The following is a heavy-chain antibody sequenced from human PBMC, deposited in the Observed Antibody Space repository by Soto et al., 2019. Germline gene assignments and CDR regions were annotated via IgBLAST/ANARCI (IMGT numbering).Heavy chain of an antibody. CDR2: IYSSGST. Sequence: SLTCTVSGGSINSHYWTWIRQSAGKGLEWIGRIYSSGSTSYNPSLRSRVTMSVHTSKSQFSLTLSSVTAADTAVYYCAKTYGSTLNAFDCWGQGTLVTVSS. CDR3: AKTYGSTLNAFDC. D-gene: IGHD6-19*01. J-gene: IGHJ4*02. V-gene: IGHV4-4*07. CDR1: GGSINSHY.